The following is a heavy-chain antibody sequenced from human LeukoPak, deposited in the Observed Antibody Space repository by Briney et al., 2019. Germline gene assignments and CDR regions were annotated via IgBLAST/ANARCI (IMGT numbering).Heavy chain of an antibody. V-gene: IGHV4-30-2*01. Sequence: SETLSLTCTVSGYSITSGGFSWNWIRQPPGKGLEWIGCIYDRGPAYYNPSLKSRFTISVDRPKNQFFLNVTSLTAADTAVYYCARSRQASGLFNSWGQGTLVVVSS. CDR1: GYSITSGGFS. CDR2: IYDRGPA. CDR3: ARSRQASGLFNS. D-gene: IGHD3-10*01. J-gene: IGHJ5*01.